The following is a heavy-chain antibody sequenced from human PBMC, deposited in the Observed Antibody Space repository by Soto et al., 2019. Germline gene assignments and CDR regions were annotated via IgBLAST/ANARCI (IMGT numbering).Heavy chain of an antibody. CDR1: GFTFSSYS. V-gene: IGHV3-48*02. CDR3: ARDLGLEVLLYGMDV. D-gene: IGHD2-15*01. J-gene: IGHJ6*02. Sequence: PGGSLRLSCAASGFTFSSYSMNWVRQAPGKGLEWVSYISSSSTIYYADSVKGRFTISRDNAKNSLYLQMNSLRDEDTAVYYCARDLGLEVLLYGMDVWGQGTTVTVSS. CDR2: ISSSSTI.